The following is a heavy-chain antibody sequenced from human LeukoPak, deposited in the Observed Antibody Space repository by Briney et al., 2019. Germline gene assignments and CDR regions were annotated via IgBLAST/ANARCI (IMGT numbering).Heavy chain of an antibody. V-gene: IGHV4-4*07. CDR3: ARDPGSGLPPTWITGDAFDI. CDR1: GGSISSYY. Sequence: SETLSLTCTVSGGSISSYYWSWIRQPAGKGLEWIGRIYTSGSTNYNPSLKSRVTMSVDTSKNQFSLKLSSVTAADTAVYYCARDPGSGLPPTWITGDAFDIWGQGTMVTVSS. J-gene: IGHJ3*02. CDR2: IYTSGST. D-gene: IGHD6-25*01.